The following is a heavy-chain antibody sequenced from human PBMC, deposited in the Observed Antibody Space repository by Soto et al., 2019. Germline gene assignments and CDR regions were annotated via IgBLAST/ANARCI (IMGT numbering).Heavy chain of an antibody. CDR3: ARDKITGLFDY. CDR2: IYHSGST. D-gene: IGHD2-8*02. CDR1: GGSSSGGGYL. Sequence: SEPLRLTCAVSGGSSSGGGYLWIWIRQPPGKGLEWIGYIYHSGSTYYNPSLKSRVTISVDTSKNQFSLKLTSVTAADTAVYYCARDKITGLFDYWGQGTLVTVSS. J-gene: IGHJ4*02. V-gene: IGHV4-30-2*01.